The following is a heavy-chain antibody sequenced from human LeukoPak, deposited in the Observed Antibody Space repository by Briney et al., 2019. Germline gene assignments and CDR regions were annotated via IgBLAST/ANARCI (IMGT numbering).Heavy chain of an antibody. D-gene: IGHD3-22*01. CDR1: GGSISSSSYY. CDR3: AREYYDSSGRFDY. V-gene: IGHV4-39*07. J-gene: IGHJ4*02. Sequence: SETLSLTCTVSGGSISSSSYYWGWIRQPPGKGLEWIGSIYYSGSTYYNPSLKSRVTISVDTSKNQFSLKLSSVTAADTAVYYCAREYYDSSGRFDYWGQGTLVTVSS. CDR2: IYYSGST.